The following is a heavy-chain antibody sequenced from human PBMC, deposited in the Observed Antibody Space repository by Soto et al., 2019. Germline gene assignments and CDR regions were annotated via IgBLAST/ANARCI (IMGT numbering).Heavy chain of an antibody. J-gene: IGHJ5*02. D-gene: IGHD1-1*01. CDR1: GFTFTSYW. Sequence: ESGGDLVQPGGSLRLSCAASGFTFTSYWMSWVRQAPGKGLEWVAHIKQDGSEKYYVDSVKGRFTISRDNAKNSLNLQMDSLRDEDTAVYYCARDKRGVSVTGSLFDPWGQGTLVTVSS. V-gene: IGHV3-7*01. CDR3: ARDKRGVSVTGSLFDP. CDR2: IKQDGSEK.